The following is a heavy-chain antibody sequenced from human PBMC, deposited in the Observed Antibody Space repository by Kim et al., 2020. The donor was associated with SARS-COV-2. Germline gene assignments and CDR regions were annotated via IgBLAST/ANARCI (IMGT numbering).Heavy chain of an antibody. CDR1: GFTFSSYS. J-gene: IGHJ4*02. D-gene: IGHD2-2*01. CDR3: ARESEVPAAATLQYYFDY. CDR2: ISSSSSYI. Sequence: GGSLRLSCAASGFTFSSYSMNWVRQAPGKGLEWVSSISSSSSYIYYADSVKGRFTISRDNAKNSLYLQMNSLRAEDTAVYYCARESEVPAAATLQYYFDYWGQGTLVTVSS. V-gene: IGHV3-21*01.